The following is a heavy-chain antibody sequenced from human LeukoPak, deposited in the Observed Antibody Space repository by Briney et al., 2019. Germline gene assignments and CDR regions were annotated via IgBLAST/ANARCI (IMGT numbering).Heavy chain of an antibody. CDR2: IKKDGSEK. CDR3: AREVGYSYGLPDY. V-gene: IGHV3-7*03. CDR1: GFTFSSYW. Sequence: GGSLRLSCAASGFTFSSYWMSWVRQAPGKGLEWVANIKKDGSEKYYVDSVKGRFTISRDNAKTSLYLQMNSLRAEDTAVYYCAREVGYSYGLPDYWGQGTLVTVSS. J-gene: IGHJ4*02. D-gene: IGHD5-18*01.